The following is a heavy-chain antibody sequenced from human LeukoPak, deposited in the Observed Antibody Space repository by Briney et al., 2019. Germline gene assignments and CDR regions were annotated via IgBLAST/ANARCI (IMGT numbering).Heavy chain of an antibody. Sequence: GGSLRLSCAASEFSFSNFAMYWVRQAPGKGLEWLAVISYDGSIRYYADSVKGRFTISRDNSNNTVHLQMNSLGSDDSALYYCAREDNPLWFDPWGQGTLVTVSS. D-gene: IGHD1-1*01. V-gene: IGHV3-30-3*01. CDR2: ISYDGSIR. CDR1: EFSFSNFA. CDR3: AREDNPLWFDP. J-gene: IGHJ5*02.